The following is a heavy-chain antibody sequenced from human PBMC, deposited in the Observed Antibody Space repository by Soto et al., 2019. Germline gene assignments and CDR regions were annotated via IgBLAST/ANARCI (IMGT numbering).Heavy chain of an antibody. Sequence: QVQLVQSGAEVKKPGSSVKVSCKASGGTFSSYAISWVRQAPGQGLEWMGGIIPIFGTANYAQKFQGRVKSSEDESTSTAYMELSSLRSEDTAVYDCEVYYDCWSGYQEGYYYYGMDVWGQGTTVTVSS. V-gene: IGHV1-69*12. CDR1: GGTFSSYA. CDR3: EVYYDCWSGYQEGYYYYGMDV. D-gene: IGHD3-3*01. J-gene: IGHJ6*02. CDR2: IIPIFGTA.